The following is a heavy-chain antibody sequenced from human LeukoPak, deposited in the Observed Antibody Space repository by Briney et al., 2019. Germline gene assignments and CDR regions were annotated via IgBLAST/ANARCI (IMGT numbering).Heavy chain of an antibody. CDR3: ARQTPKAYDIYYFDY. CDR1: GFTFSSYA. Sequence: GGSLRLSCAASGFTFSSYAMHWVRQAPGKGLEWVAVIWYDGSNKYYADSVKGRFTISRDNSKNTLYLQMNSLRAEDTAVYYCARQTPKAYDIYYFDYWGQGTLVTVSS. J-gene: IGHJ4*02. CDR2: IWYDGSNK. V-gene: IGHV3-33*08. D-gene: IGHD3-9*01.